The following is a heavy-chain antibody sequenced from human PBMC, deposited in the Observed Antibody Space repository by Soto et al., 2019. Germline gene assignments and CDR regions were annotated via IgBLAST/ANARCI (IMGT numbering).Heavy chain of an antibody. CDR2: IYHSGST. Sequence: SETLSLTCAVSGGSISSGGYSWSWIRQPPGTGLEWIGYIYHSGSTYYNPSLKSRVTISVDRSKNQFSLKLSPVTAADTAVYYCARSYYDFWSGYYNRNWFDPWGQGTLVTVSS. J-gene: IGHJ5*02. D-gene: IGHD3-3*01. CDR1: GGSISSGGYS. CDR3: ARSYYDFWSGYYNRNWFDP. V-gene: IGHV4-30-2*01.